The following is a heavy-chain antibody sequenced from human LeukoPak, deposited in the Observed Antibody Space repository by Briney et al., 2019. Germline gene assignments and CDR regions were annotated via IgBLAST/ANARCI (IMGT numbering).Heavy chain of an antibody. D-gene: IGHD2-2*01. J-gene: IGHJ3*02. Sequence: SVKVSCKASGGTFSSYAISWVRQAPGQGLEWMGGIIPIFGTANYAQKFQGRVTITTDESTSTAYMELSSLRSEDTAVYYCARAYCSSTSCYSHAFDIWGQGTMVTVSS. CDR2: IIPIFGTA. CDR3: ARAYCSSTSCYSHAFDI. CDR1: GGTFSSYA. V-gene: IGHV1-69*05.